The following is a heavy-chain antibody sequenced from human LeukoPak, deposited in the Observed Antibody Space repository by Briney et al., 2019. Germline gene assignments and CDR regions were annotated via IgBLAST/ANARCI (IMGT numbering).Heavy chain of an antibody. V-gene: IGHV3-23*01. Sequence: GGSLRLSCAASGFTFSSYGMSWVRQAPGKGLEWVSTFVGSGGSTYYADSVKGRFTISRDNSKNTLYLQMNSLRAEDTAVYYCAKGGPDSGYLIQPYYFDSWGQGTLVTVSS. J-gene: IGHJ4*02. CDR1: GFTFSSYG. D-gene: IGHD5-12*01. CDR2: FVGSGGST. CDR3: AKGGPDSGYLIQPYYFDS.